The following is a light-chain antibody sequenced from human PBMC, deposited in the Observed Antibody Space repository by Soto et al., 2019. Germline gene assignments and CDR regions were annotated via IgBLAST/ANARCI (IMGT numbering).Light chain of an antibody. J-gene: IGLJ3*02. CDR2: EVD. Sequence: QSVLTQPPSASGSPGQSGTISCTGTSDDIGTYNYVSWFQQHSGNAPKLIIYEVDKRPSVVPNRFSGSKSGNTASLTISGLQAEDEADYYCSSFVHKNNLLFGGGTKVTVL. V-gene: IGLV2-8*01. CDR1: SDDIGTYNY. CDR3: SSFVHKNNLL.